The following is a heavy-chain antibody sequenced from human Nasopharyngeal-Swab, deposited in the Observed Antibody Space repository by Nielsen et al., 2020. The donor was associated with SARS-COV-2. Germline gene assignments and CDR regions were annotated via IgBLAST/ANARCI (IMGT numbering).Heavy chain of an antibody. CDR3: AKDDSSGYYYVGYFDY. CDR2: ISYDGSNK. D-gene: IGHD3-22*01. CDR1: GFTFSSYG. V-gene: IGHV3-30*18. J-gene: IGHJ4*02. Sequence: LSLTCAASGFTFSSYGMHWVRQAPGKGLEWVAVISYDGSNKYYADSVKGRFTISRDNSKNTLYLQMNSLRAEDTAVYYCAKDDSSGYYYVGYFDYWGQGTLVTVSS.